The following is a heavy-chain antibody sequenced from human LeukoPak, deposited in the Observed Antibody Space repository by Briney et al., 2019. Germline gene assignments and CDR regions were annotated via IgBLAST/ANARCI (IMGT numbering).Heavy chain of an antibody. CDR2: ISGSGGST. CDR1: GFTFSSYA. Sequence: GGSLRLSCAASGFTFSSYAMSWVRQAPGKGLEWVSAISGSGGSTYYADSVKGRFTISRDNSKNTLYLQMNSLRAEDTAVYYCAKGSDLDLTYYYYYYMDVWGKGTTVTVSS. D-gene: IGHD3-9*01. CDR3: AKGSDLDLTYYYYYYMDV. J-gene: IGHJ6*03. V-gene: IGHV3-23*01.